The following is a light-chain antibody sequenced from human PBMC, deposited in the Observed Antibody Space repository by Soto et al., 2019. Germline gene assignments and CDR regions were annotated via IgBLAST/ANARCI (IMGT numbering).Light chain of an antibody. CDR3: QQDDNWPWT. V-gene: IGKV3-11*01. J-gene: IGKJ1*01. CDR1: QNVSSY. CDR2: DAI. Sequence: EIVMTQSPAPVSMSPGERSTLSCRASQNVSSYLAWYQQKPGQAPRLLIYDAINRATGIPARFSGSGSGTDFTLTISSLEPDDFAVYYCQQDDNWPWTFGQGTKVDIK.